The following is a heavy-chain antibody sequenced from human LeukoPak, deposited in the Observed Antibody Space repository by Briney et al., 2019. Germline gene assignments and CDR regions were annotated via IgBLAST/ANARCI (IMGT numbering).Heavy chain of an antibody. CDR3: ARESNCGGDCYSDAFDI. CDR1: GGSISSSSYY. D-gene: IGHD2-21*01. Sequence: SETLSLTCTVSGGSISSSSYYWGWIRQPPGKGLEWIGSIYYSGSTYYNPSLKSRVTISVDTSKNQLSLKLSSVTAADTAVYYCARESNCGGDCYSDAFDIWGQGTMVTVSS. J-gene: IGHJ3*02. CDR2: IYYSGST. V-gene: IGHV4-39*02.